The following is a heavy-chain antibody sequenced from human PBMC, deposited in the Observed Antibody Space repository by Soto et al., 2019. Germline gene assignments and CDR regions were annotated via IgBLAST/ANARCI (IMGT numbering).Heavy chain of an antibody. CDR3: ARAARSPSYDAFDI. CDR1: GYTFTSYG. Sequence: GSSVKVSCKASGYTFTSYGISWVRQAPGQGREWMGWISAYNGNTNYAQKLQGRVTMTTDTSTNTAHMELRRLRSDDTAVYYCARAARSPSYDAFDIWGQGTMVTVSS. D-gene: IGHD3-3*01. V-gene: IGHV1-18*01. CDR2: ISAYNGNT. J-gene: IGHJ3*02.